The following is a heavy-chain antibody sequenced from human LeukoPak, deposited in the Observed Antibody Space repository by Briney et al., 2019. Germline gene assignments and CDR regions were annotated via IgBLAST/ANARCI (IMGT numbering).Heavy chain of an antibody. CDR1: GFTFSSYW. Sequence: GGSLRLSCAASGFTFSSYWMSWVRPAPGKGLEWVANIKKDGSEKFYVDSVRGRFTISRGNAKNSLYLQMNSLRAEDTALYYCARDIVLIAVAVRGSFDIWGQGTMVTVSS. CDR2: IKKDGSEK. CDR3: ARDIVLIAVAVRGSFDI. V-gene: IGHV3-7*03. D-gene: IGHD6-19*01. J-gene: IGHJ3*02.